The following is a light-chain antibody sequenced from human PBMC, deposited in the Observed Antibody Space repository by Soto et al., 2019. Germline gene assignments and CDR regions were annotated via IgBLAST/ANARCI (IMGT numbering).Light chain of an antibody. CDR1: SSDVGNYNL. Sequence: QSVLTQPASVSGSPGQSITISCTGTSSDVGNYNLVSWLQQHPGKAPRLMIYEDTKRPSGVSNRFSGSKSGNTASLTISGLQAEDEADYYCCSYAGRSSWVFGGGTKLTVL. CDR3: CSYAGRSSWV. J-gene: IGLJ3*02. CDR2: EDT. V-gene: IGLV2-23*01.